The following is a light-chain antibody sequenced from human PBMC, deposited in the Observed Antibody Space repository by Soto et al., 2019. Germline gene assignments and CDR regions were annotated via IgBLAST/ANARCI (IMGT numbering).Light chain of an antibody. Sequence: QSALTQPASVSGSPGQSITISCTGTSSEVGGYNYVSWYQQHPGKAHKFMIYDVSNRPSGVSNRFSGSKSGNTASLTISGLQAEHEADYYCCSYTTSNTRQIVFGTGTKLTVL. J-gene: IGLJ1*01. CDR2: DVS. CDR3: CSYTTSNTRQIV. V-gene: IGLV2-14*01. CDR1: SSEVGGYNY.